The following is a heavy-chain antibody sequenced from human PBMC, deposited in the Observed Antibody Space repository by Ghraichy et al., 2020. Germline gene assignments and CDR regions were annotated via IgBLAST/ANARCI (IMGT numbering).Heavy chain of an antibody. D-gene: IGHD3-22*01. Sequence: ASVKVSCKASGYTFTSYGISWVRQAPGQGLEWMGGISAYNGKTNYAQKLKGRVTMTTDTSTSTAYMELRSLRSDDTAVYYCARDDPTYYNDSSGYYSGYFDYRGQGTRVTVSS. V-gene: IGHV1-18*04. CDR2: ISAYNGKT. J-gene: IGHJ4*02. CDR3: ARDDPTYYNDSSGYYSGYFDY. CDR1: GYTFTSYG.